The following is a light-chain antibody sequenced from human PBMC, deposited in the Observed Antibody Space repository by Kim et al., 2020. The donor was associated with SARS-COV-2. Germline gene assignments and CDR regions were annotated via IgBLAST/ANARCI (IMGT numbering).Light chain of an antibody. CDR1: NIGSKS. V-gene: IGLV3-21*04. Sequence: PGKTARITCGGNNIGSKSVHWYQQKPGQAPVLVIYYDSDRPSGIPERFSCSNSGNTATLTISRVEAGDEADYYCQVWDSSSDHVVFGGGTQLTVL. CDR2: YDS. CDR3: QVWDSSSDHVV. J-gene: IGLJ2*01.